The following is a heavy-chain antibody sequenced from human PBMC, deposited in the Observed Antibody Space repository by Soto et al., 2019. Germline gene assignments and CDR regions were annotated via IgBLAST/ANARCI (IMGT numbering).Heavy chain of an antibody. Sequence: GGSLRLSCGASGFTFSSYAMIWVRQAPVKGLEWVSAISGSGGSTYYADSVKGRFTISRDNSKNTLYLQMNSLRAEDTAVYYYAKSDGGAHHYDFGSGYSQLLLDYWGQGTLVTVSS. V-gene: IGHV3-23*01. CDR2: ISGSGGST. CDR1: GFTFSSYA. J-gene: IGHJ4*02. D-gene: IGHD3-3*01. CDR3: AKSDGGAHHYDFGSGYSQLLLDY.